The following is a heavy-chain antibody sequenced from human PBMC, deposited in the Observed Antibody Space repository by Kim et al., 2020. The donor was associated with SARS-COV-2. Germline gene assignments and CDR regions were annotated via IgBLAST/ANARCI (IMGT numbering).Heavy chain of an antibody. V-gene: IGHV3-48*02. CDR3: ARVDAMVRGVIIRGWFDP. Sequence: GGSLRLSCAASGFTFSSYSMNWVRQAPGKGLEWVSYINNSSSTIDYADSVKGRFTISRDNAKNSLYLQMNSLRDEDTAVYYCARVDAMVRGVIIRGWFDPWGQGTLVTVSS. D-gene: IGHD3-10*01. J-gene: IGHJ5*02. CDR2: INNSSSTI. CDR1: GFTFSSYS.